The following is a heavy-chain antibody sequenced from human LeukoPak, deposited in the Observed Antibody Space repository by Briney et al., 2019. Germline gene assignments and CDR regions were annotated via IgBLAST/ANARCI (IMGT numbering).Heavy chain of an antibody. CDR1: GFTFSSYG. D-gene: IGHD3-22*01. CDR3: AKVGRSSGSHY. CDR2: ISYDGSNK. Sequence: GGSLRLSCAASGFTFSSYGMHWVRQAPGKGLEWVAVISYDGSNKYYADSVKGRFTISRDNSKNTLYLQMNSLRAEDTAVYYCAKVGRSSGSHYWGQGTLVTVSS. J-gene: IGHJ4*02. V-gene: IGHV3-30*18.